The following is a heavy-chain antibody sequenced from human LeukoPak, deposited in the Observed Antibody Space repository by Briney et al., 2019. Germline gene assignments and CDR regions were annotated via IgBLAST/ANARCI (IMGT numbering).Heavy chain of an antibody. V-gene: IGHV4-39*07. CDR3: ARDLRAGGTWSYGVYFDL. CDR2: IYYSGNT. J-gene: IGHJ2*01. D-gene: IGHD4-17*01. Sequence: PSETLSLTCTVSGGSITSSDYYWGWIRQPPGKGLEWIGSIYYSGNTYYNPSLKSRVTISVDTSKNQFSLKLSSVTAADTAAYYCARDLRAGGTWSYGVYFDLWGRGTLVTVSS. CDR1: GGSITSSDYY.